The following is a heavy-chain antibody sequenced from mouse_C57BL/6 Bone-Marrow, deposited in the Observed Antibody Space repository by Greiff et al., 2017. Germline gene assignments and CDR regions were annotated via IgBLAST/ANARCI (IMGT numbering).Heavy chain of an antibody. CDR3: GRGGGNGAGAMDY. J-gene: IGHJ4*01. CDR2: ILPGSGST. V-gene: IGHV1-9*01. CDR1: GYTFTGYW. Sequence: VQLQQSGAELMKPGASVKLSCKATGYTFTGYWIEWVKQRPGHGLEWIGEILPGSGSTNYNEKFKGKATFTADTSSNTAYMQLSSLTAEDSAIYYGGRGGGNGAGAMDYWGQGTSVTVSS.